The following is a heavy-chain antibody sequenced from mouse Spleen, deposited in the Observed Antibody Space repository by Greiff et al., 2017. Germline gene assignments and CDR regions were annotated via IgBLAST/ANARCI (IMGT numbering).Heavy chain of an antibody. V-gene: IGHV1-82*01. Sequence: QVQLKQSGPELVKPGASVKISCKASGYAFSSSWMNWVKQRPGQGLEWIGRICPGDGDTNYNGKFKGKATLTADKSSSTAYMQLSSLTSVDSAVYFCARRGGSYAMDYWGQGTSVTVSS. CDR1: GYAFSSSW. CDR2: ICPGDGDT. CDR3: ARRGGSYAMDY. J-gene: IGHJ4*01.